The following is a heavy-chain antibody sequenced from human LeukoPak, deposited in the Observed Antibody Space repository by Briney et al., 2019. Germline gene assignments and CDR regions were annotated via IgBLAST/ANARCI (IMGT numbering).Heavy chain of an antibody. Sequence: ASVKVSCKASGYNFTSYYMHWGRQAPGQGLEWMGIINPSGGTTSYEQKFQGRVTVTRDTSTSTVYMELSSLRSEDTAVYYCARDLVVVTGLRTRGSFDIWGQGTMVTVSS. CDR1: GYNFTSYY. CDR3: ARDLVVVTGLRTRGSFDI. V-gene: IGHV1-46*01. J-gene: IGHJ3*02. CDR2: INPSGGTT. D-gene: IGHD2-21*02.